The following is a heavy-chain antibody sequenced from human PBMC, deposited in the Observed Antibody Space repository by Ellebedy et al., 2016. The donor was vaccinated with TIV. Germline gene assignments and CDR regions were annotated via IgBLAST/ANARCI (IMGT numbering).Heavy chain of an antibody. D-gene: IGHD3-22*01. J-gene: IGHJ6*03. CDR2: ISGSGGST. CDR1: GFTFSSYA. CDR3: AKSDSSGYWGWYYYYYMDV. Sequence: GGSLRLXXAASGFTFSSYAMSWVRQAPGKGLEWVSAISGSGGSTYYADSVKGRFTISRDNAKNSLYLQMNSLRAEDTAVYYCAKSDSSGYWGWYYYYYMDVWGKGTTVTVSS. V-gene: IGHV3-23*01.